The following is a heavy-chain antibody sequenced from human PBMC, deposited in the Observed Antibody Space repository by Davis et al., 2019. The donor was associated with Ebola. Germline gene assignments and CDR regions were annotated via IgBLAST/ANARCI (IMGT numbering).Heavy chain of an antibody. CDR3: ARMTGRYYYYGMDV. J-gene: IGHJ6*02. V-gene: IGHV2-70*11. CDR2: VDWDDDK. CDR1: GFSPTTTGLY. Sequence: SGPTLVTPTQTLTLTSTFSGFSPTTTGLYVIWIRHPPAKPLASLVRVDWDDDKYYRTSLKTRLTISKYTSKNQVVLTMTNMDPVGTATYYCARMTGRYYYYGMDVWGQGTTVTVSS.